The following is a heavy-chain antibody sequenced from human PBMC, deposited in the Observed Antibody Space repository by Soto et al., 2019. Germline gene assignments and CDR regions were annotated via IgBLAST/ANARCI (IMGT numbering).Heavy chain of an antibody. CDR3: ARGYSSSIWFDS. V-gene: IGHV3-53*01. Sequence: GGSLRLSCAASGFSVTTNYMSWVRQAPGKGLEWVSVIYSGGSTYYADSVEGRFTISRDNSENTLYLQMNSLRAEDTAVYYCARGYSSSIWFDSWGPGTLVTVSS. D-gene: IGHD3-22*01. CDR1: GFSVTTNY. J-gene: IGHJ5*01. CDR2: IYSGGST.